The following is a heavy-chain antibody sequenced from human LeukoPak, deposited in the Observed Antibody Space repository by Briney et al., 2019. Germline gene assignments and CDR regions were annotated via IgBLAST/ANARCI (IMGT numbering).Heavy chain of an antibody. J-gene: IGHJ4*02. D-gene: IGHD3-22*01. Sequence: ASVKVSCKASGYSFTTFGISWVRQAPGQGLEWMGWISAYNGNTKSAQKVQGRVTMTTDTSTSTAYMELRSLRSDDTAVYYCAGLKYYYDSSGYYYFDYWGQGTLVTVSS. CDR1: GYSFTTFG. V-gene: IGHV1-18*01. CDR2: ISAYNGNT. CDR3: AGLKYYYDSSGYYYFDY.